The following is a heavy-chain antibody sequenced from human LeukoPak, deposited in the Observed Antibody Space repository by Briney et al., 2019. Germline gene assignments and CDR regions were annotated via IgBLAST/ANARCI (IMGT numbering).Heavy chain of an antibody. CDR2: IRSSVTTI. V-gene: IGHV3-11*01. CDR1: GFTVSDYS. J-gene: IGHJ6*03. D-gene: IGHD3-3*02. Sequence: PGGSLRLSCAASGFTVSDYSMSWIRQAPGEGLEWVSYIRSSVTTIYYADSVQGRFTISRDNAKNSLYLQMNSLRAEHTAVYYCARSGHWSAAYYYYYMDVWGKGTTVTVSS. CDR3: ARSGHWSAAYYYYYMDV.